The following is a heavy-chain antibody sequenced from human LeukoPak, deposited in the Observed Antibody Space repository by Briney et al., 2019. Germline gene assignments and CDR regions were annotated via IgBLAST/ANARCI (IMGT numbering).Heavy chain of an antibody. V-gene: IGHV3-21*01. J-gene: IGHJ4*02. D-gene: IGHD3-3*01. Sequence: GGSLRLSCAASGFTFSTYSMNWVRQAPGKGLEWVSSISTDSSYIYYADSVKGRFTISRDNAKNSLYLQMNSLRAEDTAVYYCARDRDFLEELAYWGQGTLVTVSS. CDR1: GFTFSTYS. CDR2: ISTDSSYI. CDR3: ARDRDFLEELAY.